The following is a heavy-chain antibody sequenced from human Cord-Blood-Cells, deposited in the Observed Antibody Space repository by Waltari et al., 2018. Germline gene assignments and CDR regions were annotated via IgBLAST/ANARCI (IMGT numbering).Heavy chain of an antibody. Sequence: QVQLQQWGAGLLKPSETLSLTCAVYGGSFSGYYWSWIRQPPGKGLEWIGEINHSGSTNYNPSLKSRVTISVDTSKNQFSLKLSSVTAADTAVYYCARLLPSSESSSSHWYFDLWGRGTLVTVSS. CDR2: INHSGST. J-gene: IGHJ2*01. CDR1: GGSFSGYY. CDR3: ARLLPSSESSSSHWYFDL. D-gene: IGHD6-6*01. V-gene: IGHV4-34*01.